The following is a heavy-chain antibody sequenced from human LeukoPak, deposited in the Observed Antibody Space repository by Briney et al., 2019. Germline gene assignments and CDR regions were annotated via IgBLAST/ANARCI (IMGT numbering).Heavy chain of an antibody. CDR1: GYTLTELS. D-gene: IGHD2-15*01. CDR3: ATLGYCSGGSCYRMAYYFDY. CDR2: FDPEDGET. J-gene: IGHJ4*02. Sequence: ASVKVSCKVSGYTLTELSMHWVRQAPGKGLEWMGGFDPEDGETIYAQKFQGRVTMTEDTSTDTAYMELSSLRSEDTAVYYCATLGYCSGGSCYRMAYYFDYWGQGTLVTVSS. V-gene: IGHV1-24*01.